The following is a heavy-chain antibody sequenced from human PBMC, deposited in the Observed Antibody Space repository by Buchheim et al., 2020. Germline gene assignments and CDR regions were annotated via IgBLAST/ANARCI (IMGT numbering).Heavy chain of an antibody. V-gene: IGHV4-34*01. CDR1: GGSFSGYY. D-gene: IGHD2-15*01. J-gene: IGHJ5*02. Sequence: QVQLQQWGAGLLKPSETLSLTCAVYGGSFSGYYWSWIRQPPGKGLEWIGEINHSGSTNYNPSLKSRVTISVDTSQNQFSLKLSSVTAADTAVYYCARVVVVVAATPYPRWFDPWGQGTL. CDR3: ARVVVVVAATPYPRWFDP. CDR2: INHSGST.